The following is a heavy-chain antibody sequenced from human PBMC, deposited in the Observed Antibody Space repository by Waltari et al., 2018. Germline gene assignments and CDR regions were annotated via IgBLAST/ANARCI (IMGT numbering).Heavy chain of an antibody. CDR1: GGSISGGSYY. CDR2: IYTSGST. V-gene: IGHV4-61*02. J-gene: IGHJ4*02. Sequence: QVQLQESGPGLVKPSQTLSLTCTVSGGSISGGSYYWSWIRQPAGKGLEWIGRIYTSGSTNYTPSLKSRVTISVDTSKNQFSLKLSSVTAADTAVYYCARGRQWLPTDYWGQGTLVTVSS. CDR3: ARGRQWLPTDY. D-gene: IGHD6-19*01.